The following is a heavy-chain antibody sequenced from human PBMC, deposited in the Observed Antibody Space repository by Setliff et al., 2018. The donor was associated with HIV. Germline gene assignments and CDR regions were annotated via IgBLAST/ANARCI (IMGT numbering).Heavy chain of an antibody. D-gene: IGHD3-3*01. Sequence: HPGGSLRLSCAASGFTFSSYGMHWVRQAPGKGLEWVAFIRYDGSNKYYADSVKGRFTISRDNSKNTLYLQMNSLRAEDTAVYYCARRITIFGAYYFDYWGQGTLVTVSS. CDR3: ARRITIFGAYYFDY. V-gene: IGHV3-30*02. CDR2: IRYDGSNK. CDR1: GFTFSSYG. J-gene: IGHJ4*02.